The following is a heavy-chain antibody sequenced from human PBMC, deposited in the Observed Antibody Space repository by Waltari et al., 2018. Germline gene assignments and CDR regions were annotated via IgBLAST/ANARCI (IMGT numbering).Heavy chain of an antibody. CDR3: ARDSPFCNGGSCPRGYGMDV. Sequence: EVQVVESGGGLVQPGGSLRLSCAASGFTFTDSWMHWVRPVTGKGLVWVARINSDGSIISYADSVEGRFTISRDNAKNRLYLQMTSLRVEDTALYYCARDSPFCNGGSCPRGYGMDVWGQGTTVTVSS. V-gene: IGHV3-74*01. CDR2: INSDGSII. D-gene: IGHD2-15*01. J-gene: IGHJ6*02. CDR1: GFTFTDSW.